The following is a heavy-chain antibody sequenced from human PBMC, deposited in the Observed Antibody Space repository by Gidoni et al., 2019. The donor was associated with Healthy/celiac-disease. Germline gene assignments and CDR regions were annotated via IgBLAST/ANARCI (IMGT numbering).Heavy chain of an antibody. CDR1: GFTFRSYG. CDR2: ISYDGSNK. V-gene: IGHV3-30*18. Sequence: QVQLVESGGGVVQPGRSMILSCAASGFTFRSYGMHCVRQDPGTGLEWVAVISYDGSNKYYADSVKGRFTISRDNSKNTLYLQMNSLRAEDTAVYYCAKDGCGGDCYSDLDYWGQGTLVTVSS. D-gene: IGHD2-21*02. J-gene: IGHJ4*02. CDR3: AKDGCGGDCYSDLDY.